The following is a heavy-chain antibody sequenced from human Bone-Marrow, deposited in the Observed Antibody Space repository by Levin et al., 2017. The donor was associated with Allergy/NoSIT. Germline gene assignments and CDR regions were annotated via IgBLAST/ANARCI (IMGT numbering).Heavy chain of an antibody. CDR3: AREVEIVLSADTPYYCYGLDV. D-gene: IGHD5-12*01. Sequence: ASVKVSCKASGYTFSTFDINWVRQAPGQGLEWMGWVSPNSGDTGYAEKFQGRITMTRDISISTTYMELNSLRPDDTAGYYFAREVEIVLSADTPYYCYGLDVWGQGTTVTVSS. V-gene: IGHV1-8*01. J-gene: IGHJ6*02. CDR2: VSPNSGDT. CDR1: GYTFSTFD.